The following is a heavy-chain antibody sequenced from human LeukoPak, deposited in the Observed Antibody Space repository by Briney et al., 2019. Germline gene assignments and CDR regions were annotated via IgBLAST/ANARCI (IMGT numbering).Heavy chain of an antibody. CDR2: IYYSGST. CDR1: GGSISSSSYY. D-gene: IGHD3-3*01. J-gene: IGHJ4*02. Sequence: SETLSLTCTVSGGSISSSSYYWGWIRQPPGKGLEWIGSIYYSGSTYYNPSLKSRVTISVDTSKNQFSLKLSSVTAADTAVYYCARHIGDYDFWSGYFYYFDHWGQGTLVTVSS. CDR3: ARHIGDYDFWSGYFYYFDH. V-gene: IGHV4-39*01.